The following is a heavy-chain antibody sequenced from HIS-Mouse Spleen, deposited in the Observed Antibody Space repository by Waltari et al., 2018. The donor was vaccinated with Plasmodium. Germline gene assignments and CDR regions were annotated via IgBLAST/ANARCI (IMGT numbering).Heavy chain of an antibody. D-gene: IGHD3-16*01. V-gene: IGHV4-59*01. J-gene: IGHJ3*02. CDR2: IDYSGST. Sequence: QVQLQASGPGLVKPSETLSLPCHVSGVSISSYYWSCIRQPPGKELEWIGYIDYSGSTNYNPSLKSRVTISVDTSKNQFSLKLSSVTAADTAVYYCARVGRRIWGAFDIWGQGTMVTVSS. CDR3: ARVGRRIWGAFDI. CDR1: GVSISSYY.